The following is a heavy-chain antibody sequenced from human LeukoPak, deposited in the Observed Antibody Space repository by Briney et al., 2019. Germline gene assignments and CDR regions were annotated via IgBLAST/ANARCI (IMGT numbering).Heavy chain of an antibody. CDR1: GGSISSSSYY. J-gene: IGHJ4*02. Sequence: PSETLSLTCTVSGGSISSSSYYWGWIRQPPGKGLEWIGSIYYSGSTYYNPSLKSRVTISVDTSKNQFSLKLSSVTAADTAVYYCARLGYCGGDCYFWGQGTLVTVSS. D-gene: IGHD2-21*02. CDR2: IYYSGST. CDR3: ARLGYCGGDCYF. V-gene: IGHV4-39*01.